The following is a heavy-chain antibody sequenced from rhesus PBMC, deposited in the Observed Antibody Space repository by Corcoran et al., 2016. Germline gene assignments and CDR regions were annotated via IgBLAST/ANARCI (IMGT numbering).Heavy chain of an antibody. Sequence: EVQLVETGGVLVQPGGSLRLSCATSVFTSSSYSLLWVRQAPGKGLEWIAGIKSGGGRTYYVDSVKGRFTISRDNSKNTLSLQMNSLRAEDTAVYYCAKALDYGNQYNRFDVWGPGVLVTVSS. V-gene: IGHV3S5*01. CDR3: AKALDYGNQYNRFDV. D-gene: IGHD4-35*01. CDR2: IKSGGGRT. J-gene: IGHJ5-1*01. CDR1: VFTSSSYS.